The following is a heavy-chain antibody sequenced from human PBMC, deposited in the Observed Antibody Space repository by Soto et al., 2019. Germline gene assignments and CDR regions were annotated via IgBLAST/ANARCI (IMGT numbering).Heavy chain of an antibody. CDR3: ARAPYSSGWYAFYYFDY. CDR1: GFTVSSNY. CDR2: IYSGGST. D-gene: IGHD6-19*01. Sequence: EVQLVESGGGLVQPGGSLRLSCAASGFTVSSNYMSWVRQAPGKRLEWVSVIYSGGSTYYADSVKGRFTISRDNSKNTLYLQMNSLRAEDTAVYYCARAPYSSGWYAFYYFDYWGQGTLVTVSS. V-gene: IGHV3-66*01. J-gene: IGHJ4*02.